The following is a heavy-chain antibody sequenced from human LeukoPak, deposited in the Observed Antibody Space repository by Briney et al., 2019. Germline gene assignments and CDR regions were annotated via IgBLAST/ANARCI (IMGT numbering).Heavy chain of an antibody. CDR3: ARHTSGIVGASDY. D-gene: IGHD1-26*01. V-gene: IGHV4-39*01. CDR2: IYYSGST. J-gene: IGHJ4*02. Sequence: PSETLSLTCTVSGGSISSSSYFWGWIRQPPGKGLEWIGSIYYSGSTYYNPSLESRVTISVDTSKIHFSLRLSSMTAAGTAVYYCARHTSGIVGASDYWGQGTLVTVSS. CDR1: GGSISSSSYF.